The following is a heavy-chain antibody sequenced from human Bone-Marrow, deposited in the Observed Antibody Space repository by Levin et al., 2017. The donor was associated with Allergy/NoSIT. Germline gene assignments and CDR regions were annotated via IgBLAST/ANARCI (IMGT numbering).Heavy chain of an antibody. CDR3: ARLHSGYSSGLTYWYFDL. D-gene: IGHD6-19*01. Sequence: SETLSLTCTVSGGSISSSSYYWGWIRQPPGKGLEWIGSIYYSGSTYYNPSLKSRVTISVDTSKNQFSLKLSSVTAADTAVYYCARLHSGYSSGLTYWYFDLWGRGTLVTVSS. V-gene: IGHV4-39*01. CDR1: GGSISSSSYY. CDR2: IYYSGST. J-gene: IGHJ2*01.